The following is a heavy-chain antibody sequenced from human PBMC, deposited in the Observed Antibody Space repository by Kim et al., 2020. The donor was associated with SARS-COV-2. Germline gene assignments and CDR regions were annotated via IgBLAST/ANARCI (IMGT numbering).Heavy chain of an antibody. V-gene: IGHV1-18*01. CDR2: VSTYSDRT. J-gene: IGHJ4*02. CDR3: ARETWGPES. CDR1: GYKFTNHG. Sequence: ASVKVSCKASGYKFTNHGITWVRQAPRQGLEWVGWVSTYSDRTDYAQKFQGRVTMTADTSTTTAYMELRSLTMDDTGFYYCARETWGPESWGQGTLVTVSS. D-gene: IGHD7-27*01.